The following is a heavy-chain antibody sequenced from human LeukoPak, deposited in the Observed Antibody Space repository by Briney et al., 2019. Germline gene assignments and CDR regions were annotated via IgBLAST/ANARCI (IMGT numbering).Heavy chain of an antibody. Sequence: SETLSLTCAVYGGSFGGYYWSWIRQPPGKGLEWIGEINYSGSTNYNPSLKSRVTTSVDTSKNQFSLKLSSVTAADTAVYYCARGRTRYCSGGSCPGTYYFDYWGQGTLVTVSS. D-gene: IGHD2-15*01. CDR2: INYSGST. CDR1: GGSFGGYY. V-gene: IGHV4-34*01. CDR3: ARGRTRYCSGGSCPGTYYFDY. J-gene: IGHJ4*02.